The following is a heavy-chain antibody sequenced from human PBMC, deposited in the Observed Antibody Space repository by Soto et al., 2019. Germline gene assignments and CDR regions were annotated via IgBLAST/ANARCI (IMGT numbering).Heavy chain of an antibody. J-gene: IGHJ4*02. V-gene: IGHV3-23*01. CDR2: ISGSGGST. CDR1: GFTFISYA. CDR3: AKVADYYDSPFEDY. Sequence: GGSLRLSCAASGFTFISYAMSWVRQAPGKGLEWVSAISGSGGSTYYADSVKGRFTISRDNSKNTLYLQMNSLRAEDTAVYYCAKVADYYDSPFEDYWGQGTLVTVSS. D-gene: IGHD3-22*01.